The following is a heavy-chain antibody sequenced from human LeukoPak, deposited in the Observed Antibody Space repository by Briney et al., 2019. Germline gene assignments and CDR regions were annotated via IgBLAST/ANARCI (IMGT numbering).Heavy chain of an antibody. Sequence: MSWVRQXPGKGLEWVSAISGSGGSTYYADSVKGRFTISRDNSKNTLYLQMNSLRAEDTAVYYCAKQGDIVVVPAAISFDYWGQGTLVTVSS. J-gene: IGHJ4*02. CDR3: AKQGDIVVVPAAISFDY. D-gene: IGHD2-2*02. V-gene: IGHV3-23*01. CDR2: ISGSGGST.